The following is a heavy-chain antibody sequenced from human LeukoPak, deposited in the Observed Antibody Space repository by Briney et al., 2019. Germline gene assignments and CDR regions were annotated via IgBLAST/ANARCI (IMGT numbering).Heavy chain of an antibody. CDR3: AKALSSSFYYFDL. Sequence: GGSLRLSCAASGFTFSNYAMNWVRQAPDKGLEWVSTIHGGGDVTYYADSVRGRFTISRDNSRNTLYLQMNTLRAEDTAVYYCAKALSSSFYYFDLGGRGTLVTVSS. CDR2: IHGGGDVT. D-gene: IGHD3-16*02. J-gene: IGHJ2*01. CDR1: GFTFSNYA. V-gene: IGHV3-23*01.